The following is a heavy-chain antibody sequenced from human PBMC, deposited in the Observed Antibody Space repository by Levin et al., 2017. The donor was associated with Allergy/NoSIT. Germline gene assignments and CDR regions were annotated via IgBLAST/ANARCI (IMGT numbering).Heavy chain of an antibody. D-gene: IGHD4-17*01. Sequence: SCAASGFTFSSYAMHWVRQAPGKGLEWVAVISYDGSNKYYADSVKGRFTISRDNSKNTLYLQMNSLRAEDTAVYYCARGFLQYGCDYWGQGTLVTVSS. CDR2: ISYDGSNK. V-gene: IGHV3-30-3*01. CDR1: GFTFSSYA. J-gene: IGHJ4*02. CDR3: ARGFLQYGCDY.